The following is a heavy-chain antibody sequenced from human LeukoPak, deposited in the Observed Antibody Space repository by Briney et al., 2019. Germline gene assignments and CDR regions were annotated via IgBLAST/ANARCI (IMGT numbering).Heavy chain of an antibody. J-gene: IGHJ5*02. CDR1: GYTFTGYY. D-gene: IGHD3-22*01. CDR3: ARAGAIVVVAYNWFDP. V-gene: IGHV1-2*02. Sequence: ASVKVSCKASGYTFTGYYMHWVRQAPGQGLEWMGWINPNSGGTNYAQKFQGRVTMTRDTSISTAYMELSRLRSDDTAVYYCARAGAIVVVAYNWFDPWGQGTLVTVSS. CDR2: INPNSGGT.